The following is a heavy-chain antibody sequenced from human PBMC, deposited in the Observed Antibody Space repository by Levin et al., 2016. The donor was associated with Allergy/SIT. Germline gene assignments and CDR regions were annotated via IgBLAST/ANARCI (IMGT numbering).Heavy chain of an antibody. V-gene: IGHV3-23*01. Sequence: GGSLRLSCAASGFTFSSYAMSWVRQAPGKGLEWVSAISGSGGSTHYTDSVKGRFTISRDNSQNTLYLQMNSLGAEDTAVYYCAKLFYRSCSGWYDYWGQGTLVTVSS. CDR2: ISGSGGST. D-gene: IGHD6-19*01. CDR3: AKLFYRSCSGWYDY. J-gene: IGHJ4*02. CDR1: GFTFSSYA.